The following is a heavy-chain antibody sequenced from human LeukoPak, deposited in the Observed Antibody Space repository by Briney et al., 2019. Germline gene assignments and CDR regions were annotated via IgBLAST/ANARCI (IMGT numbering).Heavy chain of an antibody. V-gene: IGHV3-33*01. D-gene: IGHD3-22*01. Sequence: GGSLRLSCAASGFTFSSYGMHWVRQAPGKGLEWVAIIYYDGSDKYYADSVKGRFTISRDNSKDTLYLQMDSLRAEDTAVYYCARQIAYYYDSSGYYTTDYWGQGTLVTVSS. CDR1: GFTFSSYG. CDR2: IYYDGSDK. CDR3: ARQIAYYYDSSGYYTTDY. J-gene: IGHJ4*02.